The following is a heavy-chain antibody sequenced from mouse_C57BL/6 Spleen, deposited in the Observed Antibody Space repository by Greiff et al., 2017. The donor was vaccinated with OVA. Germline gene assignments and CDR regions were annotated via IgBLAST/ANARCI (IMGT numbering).Heavy chain of an antibody. CDR2: IDPSDSYT. V-gene: IGHV1-50*01. J-gene: IGHJ3*01. Sequence: QVQLKQPGAELVKPGASVKLSCKASGYTFTSYWMQWVKQRPGQGLEWIGEIDPSDSYTNYNQKFKGKATLTVDTSSSTAYMQLSSLTSEDSAVYYCANYFGSSYGFAYWGQGTLVTVSA. CDR3: ANYFGSSYGFAY. D-gene: IGHD1-1*01. CDR1: GYTFTSYW.